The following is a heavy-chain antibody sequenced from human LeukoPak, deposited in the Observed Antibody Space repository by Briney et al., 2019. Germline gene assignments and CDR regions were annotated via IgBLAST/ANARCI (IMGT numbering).Heavy chain of an antibody. CDR1: GFTFIPYD. CDR2: ITSDGSNK. CDR3: AKGYYDRSNLFDY. D-gene: IGHD3-22*01. J-gene: IGHJ4*02. V-gene: IGHV3-30*18. Sequence: RGSLRLSCAASGFTFIPYDMHWVRQAPGKGLEWVAVITSDGSNKHYADSVKGRFTISRDNSKNTLYLQMNSLRAEDTAVYYCAKGYYDRSNLFDYWGQGTLVTVSS.